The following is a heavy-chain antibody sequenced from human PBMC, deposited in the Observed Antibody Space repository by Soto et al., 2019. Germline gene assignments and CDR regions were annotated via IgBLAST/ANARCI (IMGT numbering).Heavy chain of an antibody. J-gene: IGHJ5*02. D-gene: IGHD4-17*01. V-gene: IGHV3-15*07. Sequence: EVQLVESGGGLVKPGGSFRLSCAASGFTFSNAWWNWVGQAPGKGLEWVGRIKSKTDGGTTDYAAPVKGRFTISRDDSKNTLYLQMNSLKTEDTAVYYCTTLGLYGRLDPWGQGTLVTVSS. CDR3: TTLGLYGRLDP. CDR1: GFTFSNAW. CDR2: IKSKTDGGTT.